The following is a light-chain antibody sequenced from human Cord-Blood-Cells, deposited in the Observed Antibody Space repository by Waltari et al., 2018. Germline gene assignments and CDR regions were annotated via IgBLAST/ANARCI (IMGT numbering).Light chain of an antibody. CDR1: QGISNY. Sequence: DIQMTQSPSSLSASVGDRVTITCRASQGISNYFAWYQQKPGKVPKLLIYAASTLQSGVPSRVSGSGSGTDFTLTISSLQPEDVATYYCQKYNSAPWTFGQGTKVEIK. J-gene: IGKJ1*01. CDR2: AAS. CDR3: QKYNSAPWT. V-gene: IGKV1-27*01.